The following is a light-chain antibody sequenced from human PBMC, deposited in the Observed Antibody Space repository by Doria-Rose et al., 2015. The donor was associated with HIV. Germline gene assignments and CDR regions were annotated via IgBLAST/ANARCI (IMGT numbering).Light chain of an antibody. CDR2: GNS. J-gene: IGLJ3*02. CDR1: TSSIGAGYD. V-gene: IGLV1-40*01. CDR3: QSYDSSLSGFWV. Sequence: QSVLTQPPSVSGAPGQRVTISCTGSTSSIGAGYDVHWYQQLPGTAPKLLIYGNSNRPSGVPDQFSGSKSGTSAALAITGLQAEDEADYYCQSYDSSLSGFWVFGGGTKLTVL.